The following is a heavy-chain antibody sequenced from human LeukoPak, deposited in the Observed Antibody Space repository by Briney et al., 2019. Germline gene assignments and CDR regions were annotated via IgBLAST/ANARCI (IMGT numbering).Heavy chain of an antibody. CDR1: VFTFSSYG. Sequence: GGSLRLSCAASVFTFSSYGMHWVRQAPAKGLEWVAFIRYDGSNKYYAGYVKGRFTISRDNSKNTLYMQMNSLRAEDTDVYNCAKDHSNALLRFGEVIRKSRDGYFDYWGQGTLVTVSS. V-gene: IGHV3-30*02. D-gene: IGHD3-10*01. CDR2: IRYDGSNK. J-gene: IGHJ4*02. CDR3: AKDHSNALLRFGEVIRKSRDGYFDY.